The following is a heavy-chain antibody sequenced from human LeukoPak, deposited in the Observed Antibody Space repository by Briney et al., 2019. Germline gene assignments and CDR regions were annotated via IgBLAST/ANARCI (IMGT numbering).Heavy chain of an antibody. CDR2: VYTNGGT. Sequence: SQTLSLTCGVSGGSISSGGYSWSWIRQPPGEGLEWIGRVYTNGGTNYNPSLKSRVTISIDTAKNQFSLRVRSVTAADTAIYYCAGGHSGSSAKILYYYYMDVWGKGTTVTVSS. CDR1: GGSISSGGYS. CDR3: AGGHSGSSAKILYYYYMDV. J-gene: IGHJ6*03. D-gene: IGHD1-26*01. V-gene: IGHV4-30-2*01.